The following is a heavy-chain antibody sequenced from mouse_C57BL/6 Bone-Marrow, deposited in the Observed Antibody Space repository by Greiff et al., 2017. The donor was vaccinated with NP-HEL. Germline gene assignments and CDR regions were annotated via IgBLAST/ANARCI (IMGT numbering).Heavy chain of an antibody. CDR1: GYTFTSYW. CDR3: ARELPYYFDY. V-gene: IGHV1-69*01. CDR2: IDPSDSYT. J-gene: IGHJ2*01. Sequence: VQLQQPGAELVMPGASVKLSCKASGYTFTSYWMHWVKQRPGQGLEWIGEIDPSDSYTNYNQKFKGKSTLTVDKSSSTAYMQLSSLTSEDSAVYYCARELPYYFDYWGQGTTLTVSS. D-gene: IGHD1-1*01.